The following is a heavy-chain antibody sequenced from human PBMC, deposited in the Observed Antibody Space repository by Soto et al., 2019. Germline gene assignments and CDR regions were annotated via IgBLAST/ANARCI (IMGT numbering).Heavy chain of an antibody. CDR2: INAGNGNT. Sequence: QVQLVQSGAEVKKPGASVKVSCKASGYTFTNYAMHWVRQAPGQRTEWMGWINAGNGNTKFSQRFQCRVTITRDTSANIAYMQLSSLTSEDTAVYYCARAGFCSTTSCSDAFDIWGQGTMVTVSS. CDR1: GYTFTNYA. D-gene: IGHD2-2*01. CDR3: ARAGFCSTTSCSDAFDI. V-gene: IGHV1-3*01. J-gene: IGHJ3*02.